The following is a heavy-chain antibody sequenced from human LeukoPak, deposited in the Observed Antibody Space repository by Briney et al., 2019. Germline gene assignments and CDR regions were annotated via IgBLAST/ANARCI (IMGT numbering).Heavy chain of an antibody. D-gene: IGHD3-3*01. J-gene: IGHJ6*03. Sequence: ASVKVSCKASGYTFTSYDINWVRQATGQGLEWMGWMNPNSGNTGYAQKFQGRVTMTRNTSISTAYMELSSLRSEDTAVYYCARSNPILWSGYFTSYYYYYMDVWGKGTTVTVSS. V-gene: IGHV1-8*01. CDR1: GYTFTSYD. CDR3: ARSNPILWSGYFTSYYYYYMDV. CDR2: MNPNSGNT.